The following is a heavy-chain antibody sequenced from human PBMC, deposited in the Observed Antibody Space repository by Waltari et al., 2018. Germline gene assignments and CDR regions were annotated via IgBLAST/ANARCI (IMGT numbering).Heavy chain of an antibody. J-gene: IGHJ6*02. V-gene: IGHV2-26*01. Sequence: QVTFKESGPVLVKPTETLTLTCTVSGFSLSNARMGVSWIRQPPGKALEWLAHIFSNDEKSYSTSLKSRLTISKDTSKSQVVLTMTNMDPVDTATYYCARIRDYDILTGYYALMDVWGQGTTVTVSS. CDR1: GFSLSNARMG. CDR2: IFSNDEK. D-gene: IGHD3-9*01. CDR3: ARIRDYDILTGYYALMDV.